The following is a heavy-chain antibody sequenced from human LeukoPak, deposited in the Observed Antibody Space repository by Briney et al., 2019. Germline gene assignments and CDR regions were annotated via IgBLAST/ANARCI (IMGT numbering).Heavy chain of an antibody. CDR1: GYTFTNYD. V-gene: IGHV1-8*01. D-gene: IGHD7-27*01. CDR2: MGSNSGDT. CDR3: VRGPPNWGFDY. Sequence: ASVKVSCKASGYTFTNYDINWVRQATGQGLEWMGWMGSNSGDTGYAQKFQDRVTMTRDTFISTAYMELNNVRSEDTAVYYCVRGPPNWGFDYWGQGTLVTVSS. J-gene: IGHJ4*02.